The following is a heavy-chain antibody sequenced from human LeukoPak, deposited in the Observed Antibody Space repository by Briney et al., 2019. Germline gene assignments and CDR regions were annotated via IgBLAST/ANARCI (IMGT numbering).Heavy chain of an antibody. V-gene: IGHV1-69*06. CDR2: IIPIFGTA. D-gene: IGHD5-18*01. CDR1: GGTFSSYA. Sequence: SVKVSCKASGGTFSSYAISWVRQAPGQGLEWMGGIIPIFGTANYAQKFQGRVTITADKSTSTAYMELSSLRSEDTAVYYCARYVDTAMAFDYWGQGTLVTVSS. J-gene: IGHJ4*02. CDR3: ARYVDTAMAFDY.